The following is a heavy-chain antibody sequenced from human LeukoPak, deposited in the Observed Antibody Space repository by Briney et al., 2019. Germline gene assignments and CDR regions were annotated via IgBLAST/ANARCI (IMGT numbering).Heavy chain of an antibody. Sequence: GRSLRLSCAASGFTFSSYAMHWVRQAPGKGLEWVAVISYDGSNKYYADSVKGRFTISRDNSKNTLYLQMNSLRAEDTAVYYCASWVVVVAATNDAFDIWGQGTMVTVSS. J-gene: IGHJ3*02. CDR3: ASWVVVVAATNDAFDI. D-gene: IGHD2-15*01. V-gene: IGHV3-30-3*01. CDR1: GFTFSSYA. CDR2: ISYDGSNK.